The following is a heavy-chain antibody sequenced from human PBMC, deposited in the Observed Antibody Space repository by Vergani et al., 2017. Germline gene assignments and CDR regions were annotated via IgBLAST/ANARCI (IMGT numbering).Heavy chain of an antibody. J-gene: IGHJ3*02. CDR1: GGSVSSGSYY. CDR3: ARVGLYCSGGSCYYDAFDI. V-gene: IGHV4-61*01. Sequence: QVQLPESGPGLVKPSETLSLTCTVSGGSVSSGSYYWSWIRQPPGKGLEWIGYIYYSGSTNYNPSLKSRVTISVDTSKNQFSLKLSSVTAADTAVYYCARVGLYCSGGSCYYDAFDIWGQGTMVTVSS. D-gene: IGHD2-15*01. CDR2: IYYSGST.